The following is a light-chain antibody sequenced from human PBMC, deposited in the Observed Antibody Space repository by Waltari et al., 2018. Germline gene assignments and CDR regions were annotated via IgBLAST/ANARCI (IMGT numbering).Light chain of an antibody. CDR1: NLGDKY. CDR3: QAWDSSNVV. J-gene: IGLJ2*01. V-gene: IGLV3-1*01. Sequence: SSELTQPPSVSVSPGQTASITCSGDNLGDKYACWYQQKPGQSPVLVIYQDSKRPSGIPERFSGSNSGNTATLTISGTQAMDEADYYCQAWDSSNVVFGGGTKLTVL. CDR2: QDS.